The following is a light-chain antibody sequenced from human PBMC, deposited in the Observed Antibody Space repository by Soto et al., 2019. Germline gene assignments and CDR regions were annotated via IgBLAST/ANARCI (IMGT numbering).Light chain of an antibody. Sequence: QSALTQPASVSGSPGQSIAISCTGTSNDVGGYNYVSWYQQHPGKAPKLMIYDVSARPSGVSNRFSGSKSDNTASLTISGLRAEDEADYYCSSYTSSNTVVFGGGTKLTVL. CDR1: SNDVGGYNY. CDR3: SSYTSSNTVV. V-gene: IGLV2-14*01. CDR2: DVS. J-gene: IGLJ2*01.